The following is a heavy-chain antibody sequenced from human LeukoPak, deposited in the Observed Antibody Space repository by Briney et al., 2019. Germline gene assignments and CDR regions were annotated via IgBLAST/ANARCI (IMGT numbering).Heavy chain of an antibody. Sequence: GESLKISCKGSGYSFTSYWIGWVRQMPGKGLEWMGIIYPGDSDTRYSPSFQGQVTISADKSISTAYLQWSSLKASDTATYYCARLRIAARLLPNAFDMWGQGTMVTVSS. J-gene: IGHJ3*02. D-gene: IGHD6-6*01. CDR2: IYPGDSDT. V-gene: IGHV5-51*01. CDR3: ARLRIAARLLPNAFDM. CDR1: GYSFTSYW.